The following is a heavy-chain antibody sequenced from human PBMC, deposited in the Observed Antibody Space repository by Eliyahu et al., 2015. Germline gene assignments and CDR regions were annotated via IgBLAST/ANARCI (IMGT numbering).Heavy chain of an antibody. CDR1: GGXFSGYY. D-gene: IGHD4-17*01. J-gene: IGHJ4*02. CDR3: ASDSTVKFDY. CDR2: XNHSGST. V-gene: IGHV4-34*01. Sequence: QVQLQQWGAGLLKPSETLSLTCAVXGGXFSGYYWXXXRQPPGXGLEWIGEXNHSGSTNYNPSLKSRVTISVDTSKNQFSLKLSSVTAADTAVYYCASDSTVKFDYWGQGTLVTVSS.